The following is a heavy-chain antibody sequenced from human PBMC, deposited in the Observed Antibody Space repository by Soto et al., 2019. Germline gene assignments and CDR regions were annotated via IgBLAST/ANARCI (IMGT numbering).Heavy chain of an antibody. Sequence: SSETLSLTCASYGGSLSCYYWSWIRQPPGKGLEWIGEINVDGSTNYNPSLKSRVIISVDTSQHQFSLKVTSVTAADTAVYYCARGRRPDYDSWRGRHAAFDIWGQGTMVTVSS. CDR3: ARGRRPDYDSWRGRHAAFDI. CDR2: INVDGST. V-gene: IGHV4-34*01. D-gene: IGHD3-3*01. CDR1: GGSLSCYY. J-gene: IGHJ3*02.